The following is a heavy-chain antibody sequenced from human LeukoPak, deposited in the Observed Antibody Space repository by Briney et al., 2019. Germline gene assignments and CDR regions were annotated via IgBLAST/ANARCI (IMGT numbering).Heavy chain of an antibody. CDR1: GFTFSSYW. Sequence: PGGSLRLSCEASGFTFSSYWMHWVRQVPGKGLVWVSRINTDESRTNYADSVEGRFTISRDNAKNSLYLQMNSLRAEDTAVYYCTRDVARISDYWGQGALVTVSS. CDR2: INTDESRT. J-gene: IGHJ4*02. V-gene: IGHV3-74*01. CDR3: TRDVARISDY. D-gene: IGHD2-15*01.